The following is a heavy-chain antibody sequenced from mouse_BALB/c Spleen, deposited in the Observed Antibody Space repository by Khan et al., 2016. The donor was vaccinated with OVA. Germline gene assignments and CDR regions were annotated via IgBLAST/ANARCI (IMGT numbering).Heavy chain of an antibody. CDR2: ISYSGVT. CDR1: GYSITSGYA. CDR3: ARGNYYGYYFDY. V-gene: IGHV3-2*02. J-gene: IGHJ2*01. D-gene: IGHD1-1*01. Sequence: EVQLQESGPGLVKPSQSLSLTCTVTGYSITSGYAWNWIRQFPGNKLEWMGYISYSGVTSYTPSLKSRISITRYTSKHQCFLQLNSVTTEDTATYYCARGNYYGYYFDYWGQGTTLTVSS.